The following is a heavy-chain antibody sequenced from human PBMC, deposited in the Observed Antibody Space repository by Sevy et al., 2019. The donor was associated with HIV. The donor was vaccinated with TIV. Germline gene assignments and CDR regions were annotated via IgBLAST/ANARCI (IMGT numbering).Heavy chain of an antibody. Sequence: ASVKVSCKASGYTFTSYGISWVRQAPGQGLEWTGWISAYNGNTNDAQKLQGRVTMTTDTSTSTAYMELRSLRSDDTAVYYCAREWGNNYDFWSGYYYRYYYYGMDVWGQGTTVTVSS. CDR1: GYTFTSYG. CDR3: AREWGNNYDFWSGYYYRYYYYGMDV. V-gene: IGHV1-18*01. CDR2: ISAYNGNT. J-gene: IGHJ6*02. D-gene: IGHD3-3*01.